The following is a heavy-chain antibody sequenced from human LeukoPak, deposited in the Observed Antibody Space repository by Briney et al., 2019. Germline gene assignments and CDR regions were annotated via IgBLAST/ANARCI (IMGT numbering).Heavy chain of an antibody. V-gene: IGHV1-69*05. J-gene: IGHJ3*02. Sequence: SVKVSCKASGCTFSSYAISWVRQAPGQGLEWMGGIIPIFGTANYAQKFQGRVTITTDESTSTAYMELSSLRSEDTAVYYCARLSSGMVVTDALDIWGQGTMVTVSS. CDR2: IIPIFGTA. D-gene: IGHD4/OR15-4a*01. CDR1: GCTFSSYA. CDR3: ARLSSGMVVTDALDI.